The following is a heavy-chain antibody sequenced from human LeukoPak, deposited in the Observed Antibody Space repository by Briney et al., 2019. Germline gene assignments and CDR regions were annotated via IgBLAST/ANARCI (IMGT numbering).Heavy chain of an antibody. V-gene: IGHV3-7*03. D-gene: IGHD2-2*01. CDR2: IKQDGSEK. Sequence: GGSLRLSCAASGFTFSTYSMNWVRQAPGKGLEWVANIKQDGSEKYYVDSVKGRFTISRDNSKNSLYLHMNSLRAEDTAVYHCAKGSSASRPYYFDYWGQGTLVTVSS. CDR3: AKGSSASRPYYFDY. CDR1: GFTFSTYS. J-gene: IGHJ4*02.